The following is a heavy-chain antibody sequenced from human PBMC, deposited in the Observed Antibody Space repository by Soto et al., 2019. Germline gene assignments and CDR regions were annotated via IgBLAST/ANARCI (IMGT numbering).Heavy chain of an antibody. V-gene: IGHV4-39*01. J-gene: IGHJ3*02. Sequence: QLQLQESGPGLVKPSETLSLTCTVSGGSISSSSYYWGWIRQPPGKGLEWIGSIYYSGSTYYNPSLKSRVTISVDTSKNQFSLKLSSVTAADTAVYYCASPQARVVVPGHDAFDIWGQGTMVTVSS. CDR3: ASPQARVVVPGHDAFDI. CDR1: GGSISSSSYY. D-gene: IGHD2-2*01. CDR2: IYYSGST.